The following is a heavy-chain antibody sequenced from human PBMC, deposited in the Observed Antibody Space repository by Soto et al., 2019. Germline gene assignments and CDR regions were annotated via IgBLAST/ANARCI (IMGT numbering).Heavy chain of an antibody. J-gene: IGHJ6*02. CDR3: ARGPVGSSSWFSGRDV. V-gene: IGHV1-8*01. Sequence: ASVKVSCKASGYTFTSYDINWVRQATGQGLEWMGWMNPNSGNPGYAPKFQGRATMTRNTSISTAYLALSRLRSADPAVYYWARGPVGSSSWFSGRDVGGQGTTVT. CDR1: GYTFTSYD. CDR2: MNPNSGNP. D-gene: IGHD6-13*01.